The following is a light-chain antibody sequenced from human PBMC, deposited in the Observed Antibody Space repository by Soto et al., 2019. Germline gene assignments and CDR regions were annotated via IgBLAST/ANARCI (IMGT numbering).Light chain of an antibody. CDR1: QSVSSN. J-gene: IGKJ4*01. CDR2: GAS. CDR3: QQYNKWPLT. V-gene: IGKV3-15*01. Sequence: EIVMTQSPATLSVSPGERATLSCRASQSVSSNLAWYQHKPGQAPRLLIYGASTRATGIPARFGGSGSGTEFTLTISSLQSEDFAVYYCQQYNKWPLTFGGGTKVEIK.